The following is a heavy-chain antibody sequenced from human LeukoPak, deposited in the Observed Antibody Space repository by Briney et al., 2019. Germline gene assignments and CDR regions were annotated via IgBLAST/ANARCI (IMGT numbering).Heavy chain of an antibody. CDR1: GFTVSSNY. D-gene: IGHD3-10*01. CDR2: IYSGGST. Sequence: GGSLRLSCAASGFTVSSNYMSWVRHAPGKGLEWVSVIYSGGSTYYADSVKGRFTISRDNSKNTVYLQMKSLRAENTAVYYCARDLILWFGEFDYYYYGMDVWGQGTTVTVSS. J-gene: IGHJ6*02. CDR3: ARDLILWFGEFDYYYYGMDV. V-gene: IGHV3-66*02.